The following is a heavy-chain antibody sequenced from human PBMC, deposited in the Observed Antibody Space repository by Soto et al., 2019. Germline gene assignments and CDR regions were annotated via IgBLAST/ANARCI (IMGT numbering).Heavy chain of an antibody. CDR3: ASTTGVVVAGGY. Sequence: GGSLRLSCAASGFTFSSYAMSWVRQAPGKGLEWVSAISGSGGSTYYADSVKGRFTISRDNSKNTLYLQMNSLRAEDTAVYYFASTTGVVVAGGYWGQGTLVTVSS. V-gene: IGHV3-23*01. CDR2: ISGSGGST. D-gene: IGHD2-15*01. CDR1: GFTFSSYA. J-gene: IGHJ4*02.